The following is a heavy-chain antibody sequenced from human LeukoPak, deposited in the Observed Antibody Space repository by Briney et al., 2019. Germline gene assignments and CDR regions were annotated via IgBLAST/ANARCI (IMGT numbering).Heavy chain of an antibody. V-gene: IGHV1-2*02. CDR3: ARVRITMVRGVIISNGFDI. Sequence: GASVKVSCKASGYTFTGYYMHWVRQAPGQGLEWMGWINPHSGGTNYAQKFQGRVTMTRDTSISTAYMELSRLRSDDRAVYYCARVRITMVRGVIISNGFDIWGQGTMVIVSS. CDR1: GYTFTGYY. CDR2: INPHSGGT. J-gene: IGHJ3*02. D-gene: IGHD3-10*01.